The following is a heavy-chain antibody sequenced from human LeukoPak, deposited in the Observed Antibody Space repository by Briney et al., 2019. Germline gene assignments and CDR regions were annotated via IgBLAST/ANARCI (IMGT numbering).Heavy chain of an antibody. D-gene: IGHD3-10*01. CDR1: GFTFSNAW. Sequence: PGGSLRLSCAASGFTFSNAWMSWVRQAPGKGLEWVANINQGGSERYYVDSVKGRFTISRDNAKNSLYLQMNSLRDEDTAVYYCARDLRGSGRTAFDIWGQGTMVTVSS. CDR3: ARDLRGSGRTAFDI. CDR2: INQGGSER. V-gene: IGHV3-7*01. J-gene: IGHJ3*02.